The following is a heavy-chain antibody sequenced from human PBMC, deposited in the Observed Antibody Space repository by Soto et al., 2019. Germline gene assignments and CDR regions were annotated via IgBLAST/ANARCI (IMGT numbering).Heavy chain of an antibody. D-gene: IGHD3-22*01. V-gene: IGHV3-33*01. CDR1: GFTFSSYG. CDR3: ARDTYYYDSSGYSRHAEYFQH. J-gene: IGHJ1*01. Sequence: QVQLVESGGGVVQPGRSLRLSCAAYGFTFSSYGMHWVRQAPGKGLEWVAVIWYDGSNKYYADSVKGRFTISRDNSKNSLYLQMNSLRAEDTAVYYCARDTYYYDSSGYSRHAEYFQHWGQGTLVTVSS. CDR2: IWYDGSNK.